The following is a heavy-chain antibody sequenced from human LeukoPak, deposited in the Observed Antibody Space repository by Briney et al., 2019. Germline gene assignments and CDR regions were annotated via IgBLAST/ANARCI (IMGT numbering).Heavy chain of an antibody. Sequence: PGGSLRLSCAASGFTFSSYWMSWVRQAPGKGLEWVANIKQDGSEKYHVDSVKGRFTISRDNAKNSLYLQMNSLRAEDTAVYYCARERGGYYFDYWGQGTLVTVSS. CDR1: GFTFSSYW. V-gene: IGHV3-7*03. J-gene: IGHJ4*02. CDR3: ARERGGYYFDY. CDR2: IKQDGSEK. D-gene: IGHD3-16*01.